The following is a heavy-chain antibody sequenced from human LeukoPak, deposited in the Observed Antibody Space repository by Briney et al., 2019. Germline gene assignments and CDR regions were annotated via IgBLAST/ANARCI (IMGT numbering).Heavy chain of an antibody. CDR1: GYTFTGYY. J-gene: IGHJ6*02. CDR3: ARDHCTRSSCYEDHYYGMDV. V-gene: IGHV1-2*02. D-gene: IGHD2-2*01. Sequence: ASVKVSCKASGYTFTGYYMHWVRQAPGKGLEWMGWINPNSGGTEYAQKFQGRVTMTRDTSITTAYMELSRLRSDDTAMYYCARDHCTRSSCYEDHYYGMDVWGQGTTVTVSS. CDR2: INPNSGGT.